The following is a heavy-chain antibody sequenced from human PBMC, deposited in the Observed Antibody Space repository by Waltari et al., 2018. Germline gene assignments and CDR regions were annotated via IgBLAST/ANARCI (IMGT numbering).Heavy chain of an antibody. CDR1: GGSFSGYS. D-gene: IGHD4-4*01. Sequence: QVQLQQWGAGLLKPSETLSLTCAVYGGSFSGYSWSWIRQPPGKGLEWIGEINHSGSTNYNPSLKSRVTISVDTSKNQFSLKLSSVTAADTAVYYCARRGLQNHYFDYWGQGTLVTVSS. CDR2: INHSGST. V-gene: IGHV4-34*01. CDR3: ARRGLQNHYFDY. J-gene: IGHJ4*02.